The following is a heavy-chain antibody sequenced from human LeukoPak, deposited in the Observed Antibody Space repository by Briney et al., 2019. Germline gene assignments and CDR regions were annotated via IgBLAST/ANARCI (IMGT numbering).Heavy chain of an antibody. D-gene: IGHD1-26*01. Sequence: SETLSLTCTISGASIRSYYWSWIRQPPGKGLEWIGYIYNSESINYNPSLKSRVTISIETSKNQFSLKLSSVTAADTAVYYCARGSGSTTPFPFDYWGQGTLVTVSS. CDR3: ARGSGSTTPFPFDY. V-gene: IGHV4-59*01. J-gene: IGHJ4*02. CDR1: GASIRSYY. CDR2: IYNSESI.